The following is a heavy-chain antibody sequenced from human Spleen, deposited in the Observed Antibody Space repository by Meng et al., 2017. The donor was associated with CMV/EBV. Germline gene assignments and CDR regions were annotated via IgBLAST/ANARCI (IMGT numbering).Heavy chain of an antibody. CDR1: GFTFNTYS. J-gene: IGHJ6*02. V-gene: IGHV3-48*04. CDR2: ISSSGTTI. CDR3: ARGGAFYGMDV. Sequence: GGSLRLSCAASGFTFNTYSMTWVRQAPGKGLEWVSYISSSGTTIHYADSVKGRFTISRDNAKNSLYLQMNSLRAEDTAVYYCARGGAFYGMDVWGQGTTVTVSS.